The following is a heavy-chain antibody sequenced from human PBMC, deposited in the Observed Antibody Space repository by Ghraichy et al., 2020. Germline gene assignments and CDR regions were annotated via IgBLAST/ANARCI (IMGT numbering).Heavy chain of an antibody. Sequence: GGSLRLSCSASGFTFSSYGMHWVRQAPGKGLKYVSAISSNGGSTYYADSVKGRFTISRDNSKNTLYLQMSSLRAEDTAVYYCVKFVGSGSYYPYAFDIWGQGTMVTVSS. CDR3: VKFVGSGSYYPYAFDI. CDR1: GFTFSSYG. CDR2: ISSNGGST. V-gene: IGHV3-64D*06. J-gene: IGHJ3*02. D-gene: IGHD3-10*01.